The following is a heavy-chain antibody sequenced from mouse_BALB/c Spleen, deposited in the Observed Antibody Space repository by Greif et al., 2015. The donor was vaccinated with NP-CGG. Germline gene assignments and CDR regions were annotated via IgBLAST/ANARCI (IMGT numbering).Heavy chain of an antibody. CDR1: GFTFSSYG. D-gene: IGHD3-2*02. CDR2: ISSGGSYT. J-gene: IGHJ3*01. CDR3: ARHEAPLWFAY. Sequence: EVKLVESGGDLVKPGGSLKLSCAASGFTFSSYGMSWVRQTPDKRLEWVATISSGGSYTYYPDSVKGRFTISRDNAKNTLYLQMSSLKSEDTAMYYCARHEAPLWFAYWGQGTLVTVSA. V-gene: IGHV5-6*02.